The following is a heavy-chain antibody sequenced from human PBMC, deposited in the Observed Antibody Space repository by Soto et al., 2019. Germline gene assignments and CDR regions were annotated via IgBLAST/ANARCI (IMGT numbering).Heavy chain of an antibody. CDR3: AREGLPRQLDY. V-gene: IGHV3-33*01. CDR1: GFTFSSYG. Sequence: GGSLRLSCAASGFTFSSYGMHWVRQAPGKGLEWVAVIWYDGRNKYYADSVKGRFTISRDNSKNTLYLQMNSLRAEDTAVYYCAREGLPRQLDYWGQGTLVTVPS. J-gene: IGHJ4*02. CDR2: IWYDGRNK.